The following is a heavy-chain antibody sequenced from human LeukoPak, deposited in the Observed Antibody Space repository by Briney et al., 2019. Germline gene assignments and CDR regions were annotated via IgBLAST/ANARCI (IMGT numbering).Heavy chain of an antibody. CDR3: ATDVGYGSGSYYAFDY. CDR2: ISAYNGNT. CDR1: GYTFTSYG. Sequence: GASVKVSCKASGYTFTSYGISWVRQAPGQGLEWMGWISAYNGNTNYAQKLQGRVTMTTDTSTSTAYMELSSLRSEDTAVYYCATDVGYGSGSYYAFDYWGQGTLVTVSS. J-gene: IGHJ4*02. D-gene: IGHD3-10*01. V-gene: IGHV1-18*01.